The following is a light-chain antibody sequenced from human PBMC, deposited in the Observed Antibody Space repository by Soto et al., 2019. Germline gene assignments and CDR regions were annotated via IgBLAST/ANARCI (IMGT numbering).Light chain of an antibody. V-gene: IGKV1-39*01. CDR2: ATS. CDR3: QQTYSTPLT. CDR1: QSISRF. J-gene: IGKJ4*01. Sequence: DIQMTQSPSFLSASVGDRVTITCRASQSISRFLNWYRQKPGKAPELLIYATSHLQTEVPSRFSGSGSGPDFTLTVSSLQPEDFATYYCQQTYSTPLTFGWGTKVEIK.